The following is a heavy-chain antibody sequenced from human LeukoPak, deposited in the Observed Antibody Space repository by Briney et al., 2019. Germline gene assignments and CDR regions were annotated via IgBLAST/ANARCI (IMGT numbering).Heavy chain of an antibody. CDR1: GYTFTSYY. CDR3: ARDPLVDGDYSHHFGY. V-gene: IGHV1-46*01. J-gene: IGHJ4*02. Sequence: ASVKVSCKASGYTFTSYYMHWVRQAPGQGLEWMGIINPSGGSTSYAQKFQGRVTMTRDTSTSTVYMELSSLRSEDTAVYYCARDPLVDGDYSHHFGYWGQGTLVTVSS. CDR2: INPSGGST. D-gene: IGHD4-17*01.